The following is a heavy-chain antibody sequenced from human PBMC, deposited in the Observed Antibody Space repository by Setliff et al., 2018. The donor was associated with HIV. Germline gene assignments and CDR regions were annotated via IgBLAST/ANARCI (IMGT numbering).Heavy chain of an antibody. V-gene: IGHV4-59*01. D-gene: IGHD4-17*01. CDR2: IYYNGNT. CDR3: AREIYGGNSRPFDH. CDR1: GGSIKNSF. Sequence: PSETLSLTCTVSGGSIKNSFWNWIRQSPGKGLEWIGYIYYNGNTNYNPTLNSRGTISVDTSKNQFSLKLTSVTAADTAVYYCAREIYGGNSRPFDHWGQGTLVTVSS. J-gene: IGHJ4*02.